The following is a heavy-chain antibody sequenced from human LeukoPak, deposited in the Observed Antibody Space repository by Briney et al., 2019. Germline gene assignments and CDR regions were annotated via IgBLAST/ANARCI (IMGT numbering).Heavy chain of an antibody. CDR2: ISYDGSNK. V-gene: IGHV3-30*01. CDR3: ARGARYCSSTSCYGGLFDY. D-gene: IGHD2-2*01. CDR1: GFTFSSYA. J-gene: IGHJ4*02. Sequence: PGGSLRLSCAASGFTFSSYAMHWVRQAPGKGLEWVAVISYDGSNKYYADSVKGRFTISRDNSKNTLYLQMNSPRAEDTAVYYCARGARYCSSTSCYGGLFDYWGQGTLVTVSS.